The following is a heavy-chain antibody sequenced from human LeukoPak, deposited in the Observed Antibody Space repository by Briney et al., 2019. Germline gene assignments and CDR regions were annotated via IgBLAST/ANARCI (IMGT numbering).Heavy chain of an antibody. J-gene: IGHJ4*02. CDR1: GGTFSSYA. D-gene: IGHD6-19*01. CDR2: IIPIFGTA. V-gene: IGHV1-69*05. Sequence: GSSVKVSCKASGGTFSSYAISWVRQAPGQGLEWMGGIIPIFGTANYAQKFQGRVTITRDTSACTAYMELSSLRSEDMAVYYCARALAVAGINLDYWGQGTLVTVSS. CDR3: ARALAVAGINLDY.